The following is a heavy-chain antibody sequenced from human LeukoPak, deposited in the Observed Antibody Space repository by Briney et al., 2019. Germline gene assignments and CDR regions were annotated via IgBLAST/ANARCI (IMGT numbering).Heavy chain of an antibody. CDR2: ISYDGSNK. D-gene: IGHD4-17*01. J-gene: IGHJ4*02. Sequence: PGGSLRLSCAASGFIFNSYSMNWVRQAPGKGLEWVAVISYDGSNKYYADSVKGRFIISRDNSKNTLYLQMNSLRVEDTAVYYCAKGYYADYGDHWGQGTLVTVSS. CDR1: GFIFNSYS. CDR3: AKGYYADYGDH. V-gene: IGHV3-30*18.